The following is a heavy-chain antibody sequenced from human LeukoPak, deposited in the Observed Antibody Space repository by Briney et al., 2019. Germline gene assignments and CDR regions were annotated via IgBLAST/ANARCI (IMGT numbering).Heavy chain of an antibody. V-gene: IGHV4-4*07. J-gene: IGHJ4*02. Sequence: PSETLSLTCSVSGASINSHYWTWIRQPAGKGLEWIGRIYISGSTNYSPSLKSRVTMSVDTSKNQFSLNLISVTAADTVVYYCARALNPLTGTYYFDYWGQGTLVTVSS. CDR2: IYISGST. D-gene: IGHD4/OR15-4a*01. CDR3: ARALNPLTGTYYFDY. CDR1: GASINSHY.